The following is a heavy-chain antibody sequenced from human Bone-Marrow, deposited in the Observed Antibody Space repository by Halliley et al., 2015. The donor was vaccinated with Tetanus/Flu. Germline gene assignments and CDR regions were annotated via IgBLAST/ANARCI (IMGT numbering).Heavy chain of an antibody. Sequence: WVANKKEGGSEEYYVDSVKGRFSVSRDNAKNSLYLQMNSLRAEDTAVYYCARDQSTVTTRGLDYWGHGTLVTVSS. CDR2: KKEGGSEE. V-gene: IGHV3-7*03. J-gene: IGHJ4*01. CDR3: ARDQSTVTTRGLDY. D-gene: IGHD4-17*01.